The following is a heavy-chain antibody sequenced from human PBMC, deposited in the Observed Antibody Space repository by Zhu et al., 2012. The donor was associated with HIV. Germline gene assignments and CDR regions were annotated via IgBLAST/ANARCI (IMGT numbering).Heavy chain of an antibody. V-gene: IGHV4-34*01. Sequence: QVQLQQWGAGLLKPSETLSLTCAAYGGSSIGHSWSWIRQSPEKGLEWIGEINHSGKTNYNPSLESRVTIAVDTSRNQFSLKLRSLTAADTAVYYCARSRSPDLSKVSRYLDRLMKQLAPITTNNDXYGMDVWARDHGH. CDR1: GGSSIGHS. CDR3: ARSRSPDLSKVSRYLDRLMKQLAPITTNNDXYGMDV. J-gene: IGHJ6*01. D-gene: IGHD3-9*01. CDR2: INHSGKT.